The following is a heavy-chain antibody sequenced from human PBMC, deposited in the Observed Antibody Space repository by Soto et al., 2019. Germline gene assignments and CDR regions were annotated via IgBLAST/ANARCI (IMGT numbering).Heavy chain of an antibody. J-gene: IGHJ2*01. V-gene: IGHV3-66*01. CDR1: GFTVSSNY. CDR2: IYSGGST. D-gene: IGHD2-15*01. CDR3: ARFAYCSGGSCYFDWYFDL. Sequence: VQLVESGGGLVQPGGSLRLSCAASGFTVSSNYMSWVRQAPGKGLEWVSVIYSGGSTYYADSVKGRFTISRDNSKNTLYLQMNSLRAEDTAVYYCARFAYCSGGSCYFDWYFDLWGRGTLVTVSS.